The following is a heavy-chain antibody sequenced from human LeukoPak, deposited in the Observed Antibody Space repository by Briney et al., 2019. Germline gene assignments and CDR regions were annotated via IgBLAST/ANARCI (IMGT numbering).Heavy chain of an antibody. CDR1: GFTFSSYA. CDR3: ARGRSSMVRGYYYYYMDV. V-gene: IGHV3-30*04. J-gene: IGHJ6*03. Sequence: PGGSLRLSRAASGFTFSSYAMHWVRQAPGKGLEWVAVISYDGSNKYYADSVKGRFTISRDNSKNTLYLQMNSLRAEDTAVYYCARGRSSMVRGYYYYYMDVWGKGTTVTISS. CDR2: ISYDGSNK. D-gene: IGHD3-10*01.